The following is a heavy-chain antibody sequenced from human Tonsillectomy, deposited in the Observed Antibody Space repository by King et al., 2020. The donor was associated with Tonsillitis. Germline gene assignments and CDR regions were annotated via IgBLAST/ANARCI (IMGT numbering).Heavy chain of an antibody. J-gene: IGHJ3*02. Sequence: VPLQESGPGLVKPSQTLSLTCTVSGGSISSGSFYWSWIRQPAGKRLEWIGRIYTGGSIDYNPSLKSRVTISVDTSKNQFSLKLTSVTAADTAVYYCANSDYEDAFDIWGQGTMVAVSS. CDR2: IYTGGSI. V-gene: IGHV4-61*02. CDR3: ANSDYEDAFDI. CDR1: GGSISSGSFY. D-gene: IGHD4-17*01.